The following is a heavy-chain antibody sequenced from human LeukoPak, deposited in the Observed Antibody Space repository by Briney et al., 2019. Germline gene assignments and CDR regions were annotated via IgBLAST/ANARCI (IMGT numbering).Heavy chain of an antibody. Sequence: PSETLSLTCSVSGGSLSTDFWSWIRQPAGKGLERIGRFYTRGTTEYSPSLKSRVTISVDASKNQFSLRLTSVTAADTAVYFCARDRGRWKLLGLGSWGQGILVTVSS. D-gene: IGHD2-8*02. CDR3: ARDRGRWKLLGLGS. V-gene: IGHV4-4*07. J-gene: IGHJ4*02. CDR1: GGSLSTDF. CDR2: FYTRGTT.